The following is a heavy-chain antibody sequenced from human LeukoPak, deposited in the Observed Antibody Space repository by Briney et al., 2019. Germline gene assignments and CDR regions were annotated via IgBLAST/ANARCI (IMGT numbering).Heavy chain of an antibody. Sequence: ASVKVSCTASGYTFTGYYMHWVRQAPGQGLEWMGWINPNSGGTNYAQKFQGWVTMTRDTSISTAYMELSRLRSEDTAVYYCARDRCSSTSCYWFDPWGQGTLVTVSS. CDR1: GYTFTGYY. D-gene: IGHD2-2*01. V-gene: IGHV1-2*04. CDR2: INPNSGGT. J-gene: IGHJ5*02. CDR3: ARDRCSSTSCYWFDP.